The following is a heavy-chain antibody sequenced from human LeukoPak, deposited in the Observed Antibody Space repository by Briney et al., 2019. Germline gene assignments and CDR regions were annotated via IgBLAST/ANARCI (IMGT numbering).Heavy chain of an antibody. CDR1: GFTFSDYS. CDR2: ISSSSAYI. V-gene: IGHV3-21*01. J-gene: IGHJ1*01. CDR3: ARGPRNSSSYQYFQH. D-gene: IGHD6-13*01. Sequence: GGSLRLSCAASGFTFSDYSMNWVRQAPGKGLEWVSSISSSSAYIYYADSVKGRFTVSRDNAKNSLSLQMDSLRVEDSAVCHCARGPRNSSSYQYFQHWGQGTLVTVSA.